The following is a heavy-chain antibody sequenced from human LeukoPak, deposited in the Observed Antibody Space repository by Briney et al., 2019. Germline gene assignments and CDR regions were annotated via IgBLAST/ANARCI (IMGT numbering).Heavy chain of an antibody. CDR3: AKDQGYIVIIPAAMGFDY. V-gene: IGHV3-23*01. CDR2: ISSSGGST. J-gene: IGHJ4*02. Sequence: GGSLRLSCAASGFTFSSYDMSWVRQAPGKGLEWVSSISSSGGSTHYADSVKGRFTIFRDTSKNTLHLQMNSLRAEDTAVYYCAKDQGYIVIIPAAMGFDYWGQGTLVTVSS. CDR1: GFTFSSYD. D-gene: IGHD2-2*01.